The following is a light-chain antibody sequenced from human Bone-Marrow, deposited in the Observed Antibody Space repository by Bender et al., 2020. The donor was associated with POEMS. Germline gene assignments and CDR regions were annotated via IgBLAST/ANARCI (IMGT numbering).Light chain of an antibody. Sequence: QSALTQPPSVSGSPGQSVTISCSGTSSDAGSYNRVSWYQQPPGTAPKLMIYEVHNRPSGVPDRFSGSRSGNTASLTISGLQAEDEADYYCSSYTTRSTRVCGGGTRLTVL. CDR1: SSDAGSYNR. CDR2: EVH. V-gene: IGLV2-18*02. J-gene: IGLJ3*02. CDR3: SSYTTRSTRV.